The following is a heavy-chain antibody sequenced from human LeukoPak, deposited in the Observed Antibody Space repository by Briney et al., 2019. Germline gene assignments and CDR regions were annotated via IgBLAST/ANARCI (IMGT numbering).Heavy chain of an antibody. Sequence: GASVTVSCKPSVYTFTGYYMHWVRQAPGQGLEWMGWINPNSGGTNYAQKFQGRVTITRDTAISTAYMELSRLRSDDTAVYYCARGGWEGAAAAGDWGDGTLVTVSS. J-gene: IGHJ4*01. V-gene: IGHV1-2*02. D-gene: IGHD2-2*01. CDR3: ARGGWEGAAAAGD. CDR1: VYTFTGYY. CDR2: INPNSGGT.